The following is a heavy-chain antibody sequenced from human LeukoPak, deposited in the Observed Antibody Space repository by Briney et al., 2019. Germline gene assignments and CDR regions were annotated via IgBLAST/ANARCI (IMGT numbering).Heavy chain of an antibody. D-gene: IGHD4-11*01. J-gene: IGHJ5*02. V-gene: IGHV4-59*11. Sequence: SETLSFTCTVSGGSISSHYWSWIRQPPGKGLEWIGYMFYGGSTTYNSSLKSRVTISVDSSKNQFSLKLRSVTAADTAVYYCARRTTTAAYNWFDPWGQGTLVTVSS. CDR2: MFYGGST. CDR3: ARRTTTAAYNWFDP. CDR1: GGSISSHY.